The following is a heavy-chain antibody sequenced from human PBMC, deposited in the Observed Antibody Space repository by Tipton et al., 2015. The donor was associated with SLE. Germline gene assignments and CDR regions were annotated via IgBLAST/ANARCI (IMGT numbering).Heavy chain of an antibody. CDR2: IYYSGST. J-gene: IGHJ4*02. D-gene: IGHD1-7*01. Sequence: TLSLTCAVYGGSFSGYYWSWIRQPPGKGLEWIGYIYYSGSTNYNPSLKSRVTISVDTSKNQFSLKLSSVTAADTAVYFCAREASITGTTILWGQGTLVTVSS. CDR3: AREASITGTTIL. V-gene: IGHV4-59*01. CDR1: GGSFSGYY.